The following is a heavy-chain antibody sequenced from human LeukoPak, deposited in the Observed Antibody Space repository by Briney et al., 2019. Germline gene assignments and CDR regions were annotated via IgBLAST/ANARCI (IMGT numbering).Heavy chain of an antibody. V-gene: IGHV4-4*07. CDR1: GGSISNYF. Sequence: SETLSLTCTVSGGSISNYFWSWVRQPAGKGLEWIGRIYSTGRSDYNPSLKSRITMSVDTSKNQFSLKLSSVTAADTAVYYCARDGPRSGYDLGHFDNLGQGTLVTASS. J-gene: IGHJ4*02. D-gene: IGHD5-12*01. CDR3: ARDGPRSGYDLGHFDN. CDR2: IYSTGRS.